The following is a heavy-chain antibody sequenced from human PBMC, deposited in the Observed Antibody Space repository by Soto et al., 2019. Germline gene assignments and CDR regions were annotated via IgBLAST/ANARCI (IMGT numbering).Heavy chain of an antibody. V-gene: IGHV4-38-2*01. CDR3: ARGGHDFWSGPLDY. CDR1: GCASSKGYY. Sequence: TRSVTCAVSGCASSKGYYWGGIRQPPGKGLEWIGRIDASGSTDYNPSLKSRVTMSVDTSKNQFSLRLSSVTAADTAVYYCARGGHDFWSGPLDYWGQGNLVTVSS. J-gene: IGHJ4*02. D-gene: IGHD3-3*01. CDR2: IDASGST.